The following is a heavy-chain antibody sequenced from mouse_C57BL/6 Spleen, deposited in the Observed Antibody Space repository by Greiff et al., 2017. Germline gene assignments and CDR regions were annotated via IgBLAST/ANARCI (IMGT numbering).Heavy chain of an antibody. CDR3: AKTRDGSSYDAMDY. J-gene: IGHJ4*01. Sequence: QVQLKESGPGLVQPSQSLSITCTVSGFSLTSYGVHWVRQSPGKGLEWLGVIWSGGSTDYNAAFMSRLSITKDNSTSQVFFKMSSLQADDTAIYYCAKTRDGSSYDAMDYWGQGTSVTVSS. V-gene: IGHV2-5*01. CDR2: IWSGGST. CDR1: GFSLTSYG. D-gene: IGHD1-1*01.